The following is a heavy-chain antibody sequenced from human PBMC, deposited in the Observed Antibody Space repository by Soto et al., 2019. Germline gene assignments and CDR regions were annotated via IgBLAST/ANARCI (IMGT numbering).Heavy chain of an antibody. J-gene: IGHJ3*02. CDR2: ISGRGGST. V-gene: IGHV3-23*01. Sequence: EVQLLESGGGLVQPGGSLRLSCAASGFTFSSYAMSWVRQAPGKGLEWVSAISGRGGSTYYADSVKGRFTISRDNSKNTLYLQMNSLRAEDTAVYYCAKVLLYDTDAFDIWGQGTMVTVSS. CDR3: AKVLLYDTDAFDI. D-gene: IGHD2-15*01. CDR1: GFTFSSYA.